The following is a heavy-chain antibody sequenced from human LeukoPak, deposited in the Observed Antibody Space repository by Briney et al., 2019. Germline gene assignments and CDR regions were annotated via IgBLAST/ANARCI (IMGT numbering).Heavy chain of an antibody. V-gene: IGHV3-66*01. Sequence: GGSLRLSCAASGFTVSSNYMSWVRQAPGKGLEWVSVIYSGGSTYYADSVKGRFTISRDNSKNTLYLQMNSLRAEDTAVYYCARSQVDSSGYYYGYYYMDVWGKGTTVTISS. J-gene: IGHJ6*03. D-gene: IGHD3-22*01. CDR3: ARSQVDSSGYYYGYYYMDV. CDR2: IYSGGST. CDR1: GFTVSSNY.